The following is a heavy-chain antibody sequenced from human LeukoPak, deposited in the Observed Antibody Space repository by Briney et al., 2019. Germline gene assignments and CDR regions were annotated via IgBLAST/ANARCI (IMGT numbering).Heavy chain of an antibody. D-gene: IGHD3-10*01. CDR2: IYYSGST. J-gene: IGHJ4*02. Sequence: SETLSLPCTVSGDSISYFYWGWIRQPPGKGLEWIGSIYYSGSTYYNPSLKSRVTISVDTSKNQFSLRLSSVTAADTAVYYCARTRYYYNSRSYGAPYYFDYWGQGTLVTVSS. CDR3: ARTRYYYNSRSYGAPYYFDY. V-gene: IGHV4-39*01. CDR1: GDSISYFY.